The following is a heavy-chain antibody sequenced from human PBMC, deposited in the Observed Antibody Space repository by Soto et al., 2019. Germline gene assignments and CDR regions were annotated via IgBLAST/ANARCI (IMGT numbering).Heavy chain of an antibody. CDR2: ISGTGGST. CDR3: ARKSDCSGGSCPYYFDY. CDR1: GFTFSSYG. D-gene: IGHD2-15*01. J-gene: IGHJ4*02. Sequence: GGSLGLCCAASGFTFSSYGMSWVRQAPGKGLEWVSGISGTGGSTYYADSVKGRFTISRDNSKNTLFLQMDSLRAEDTAVYYCARKSDCSGGSCPYYFDYWGQGTLVTVSS. V-gene: IGHV3-23*01.